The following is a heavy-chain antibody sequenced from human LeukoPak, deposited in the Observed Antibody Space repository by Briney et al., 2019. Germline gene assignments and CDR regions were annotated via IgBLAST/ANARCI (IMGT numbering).Heavy chain of an antibody. J-gene: IGHJ4*02. Sequence: GGSLRLSCAASGFTFSSYEMNWVRQAPGKGLEWVSYISSSGSTIYYADSVKGRFTISRDNAKNSLYLQMNSLRAEGTAVYYCARDRAPSGSYFFDYWGQGTLVTVSS. D-gene: IGHD1-26*01. CDR1: GFTFSSYE. V-gene: IGHV3-48*03. CDR3: ARDRAPSGSYFFDY. CDR2: ISSSGSTI.